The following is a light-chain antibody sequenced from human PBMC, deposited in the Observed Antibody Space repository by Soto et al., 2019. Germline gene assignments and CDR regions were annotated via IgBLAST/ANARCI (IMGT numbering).Light chain of an antibody. J-gene: IGLJ1*01. Sequence: QSALTQPASVSGSPGQSITISCTGTSSDVGSYDLVSWYQQHPGKAPKVKIYEVTKRPSGVSNRFSGSKPGNTASLTISGLHSEDEADYYCCSYAGSSTYVFGPGTKLTVL. CDR1: SSDVGSYDL. CDR3: CSYAGSSTYV. CDR2: EVT. V-gene: IGLV2-23*02.